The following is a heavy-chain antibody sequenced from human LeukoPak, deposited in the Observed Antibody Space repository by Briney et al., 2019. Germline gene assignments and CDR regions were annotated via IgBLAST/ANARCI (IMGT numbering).Heavy chain of an antibody. CDR2: INLNSGGA. Sequence: GASVKVSCKASGYTFTGYYVHWVRQAPGQGLEWLGWINLNSGGANYAQKFQGRVTMTRDTSISTAYMDLSRLRSDDTAVYYCARDQLVRSVVDGVVAASTRYYAMDVWGQGTTVTVSS. CDR1: GYTFTGYY. CDR3: ARDQLVRSVVDGVVAASTRYYAMDV. D-gene: IGHD2-2*01. V-gene: IGHV1-2*02. J-gene: IGHJ6*02.